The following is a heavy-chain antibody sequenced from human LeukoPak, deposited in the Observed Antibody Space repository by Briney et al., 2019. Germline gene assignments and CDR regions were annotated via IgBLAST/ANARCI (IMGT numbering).Heavy chain of an antibody. CDR3: ARFSGYSSGWYMDY. V-gene: IGHV3-48*03. CDR2: ISSSGSGSTI. CDR1: GFTFGSYE. D-gene: IGHD6-19*01. J-gene: IGHJ4*02. Sequence: GGSLRLSCVASGFTFGSYEMNWVRQAPGKGLEWASYISSSGSGSTIYYADSVKGRFTISRGNAKNSLYLQMNNLRAEDTAIYYCARFSGYSSGWYMDYWGQGTLVTVSS.